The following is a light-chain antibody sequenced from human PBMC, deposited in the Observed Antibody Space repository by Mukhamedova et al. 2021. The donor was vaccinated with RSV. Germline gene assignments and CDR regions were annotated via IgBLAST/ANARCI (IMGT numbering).Light chain of an antibody. J-gene: IGKJ2*01. Sequence: WEAPRLLIYAVSTLHTGVPSRFSGAGSGSEFALTITDLQPEDVATYYCQETHSTPMYTFGQGTKLQI. CDR2: AVS. CDR3: QETHSTPMYT. V-gene: IGKV1-39*01.